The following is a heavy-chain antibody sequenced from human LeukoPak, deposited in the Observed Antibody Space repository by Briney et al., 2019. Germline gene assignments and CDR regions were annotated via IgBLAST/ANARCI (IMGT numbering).Heavy chain of an antibody. Sequence: ASVKVSRKASGYTFTGYYMHWVRQAPGQGLEWMGWINPNSGGTNYAQKFQGRVTMTRDTSISTAYMELSRLRSDDTAVYYCAREGEVGSYAGYFDYWGQGTLVTVSS. CDR3: AREGEVGSYAGYFDY. J-gene: IGHJ4*02. D-gene: IGHD1-26*01. V-gene: IGHV1-2*02. CDR2: INPNSGGT. CDR1: GYTFTGYY.